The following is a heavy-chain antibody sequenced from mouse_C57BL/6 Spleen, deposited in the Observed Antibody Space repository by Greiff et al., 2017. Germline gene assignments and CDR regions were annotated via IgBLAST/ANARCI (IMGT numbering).Heavy chain of an antibody. D-gene: IGHD1-1*01. CDR2: IYPRSGNT. CDR1: GYTFTSYG. CDR3: ARDYYGSSSLYYAMDY. Sequence: QVQLQQSGAELARPGASVKLSCKASGYTFTSYGISWVKQRTGQGLEWIGEIYPRSGNTYYNEKFKGKATLTADTSSSTAYMELRSLTSEDSAVYFCARDYYGSSSLYYAMDYWGQGTSVTVSS. J-gene: IGHJ4*01. V-gene: IGHV1-81*01.